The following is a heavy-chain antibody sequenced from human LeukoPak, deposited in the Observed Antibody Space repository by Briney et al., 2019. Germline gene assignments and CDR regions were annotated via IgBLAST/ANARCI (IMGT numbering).Heavy chain of an antibody. CDR3: AKDSYASGPSFDY. V-gene: IGHV3-30*02. CDR2: IRYDGSNK. Sequence: GGSLRLSCAASGFTFSSYVMHWVRQAPGKGLEWVAFIRYDGSNKYYADSVKGRFTISRDNSENTLYLQMSSLRAEDTAVYYCAKDSYASGPSFDYWGQGALVTVSS. CDR1: GFTFSSYV. J-gene: IGHJ4*02. D-gene: IGHD3-10*01.